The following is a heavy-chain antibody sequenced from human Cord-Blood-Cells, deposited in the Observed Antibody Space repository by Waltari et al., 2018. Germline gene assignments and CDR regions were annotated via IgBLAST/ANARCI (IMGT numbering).Heavy chain of an antibody. CDR1: GGSISSGGYY. Sequence: QVQLQESGPGLVKPSQTLSLTCTVSGGSISSGGYYWSWIRQPPGKGLEGIGYIYYSGSTYYNPSLKSRVTISVDTSKNQFSLKLSSVTAADTAVYYCAREIRSSANFDYWGQGTLVTVSS. CDR2: IYYSGST. V-gene: IGHV4-31*03. J-gene: IGHJ4*02. D-gene: IGHD6-25*01. CDR3: AREIRSSANFDY.